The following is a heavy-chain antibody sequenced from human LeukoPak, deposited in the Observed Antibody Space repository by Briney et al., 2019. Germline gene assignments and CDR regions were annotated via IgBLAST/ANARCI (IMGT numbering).Heavy chain of an antibody. CDR1: GYTFTTYA. CDR2: INTNTGSP. J-gene: IGHJ4*02. D-gene: IGHD2-2*01. CDR3: ARGIVIIPTAINAGDC. V-gene: IGHV7-4-1*02. Sequence: ASVKVSCKASGYTFTTYALNWVRQAPGQGLEWMGWINTNTGSPTYAQGFTGRFVFSLDTSVSTAYLQISSLKAEDTAVYYCARGIVIIPTAINAGDCWGQGTLVTVSS.